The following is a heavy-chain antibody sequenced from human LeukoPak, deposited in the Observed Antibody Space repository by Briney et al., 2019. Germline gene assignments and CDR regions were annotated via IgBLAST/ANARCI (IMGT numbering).Heavy chain of an antibody. Sequence: GASVKVSCRVSGYTLTELSMHWVRQAPGKGLEWMGGFDPEDGETIYAQKFQGRVTMTEDTSTDTAYMELSSLRSEDTAVYYCAVGGSRSYYDILTGLGGSGSWFDPWGQGTLVTVSS. CDR2: FDPEDGET. V-gene: IGHV1-24*01. D-gene: IGHD3-9*01. CDR3: AVGGSRSYYDILTGLGGSGSWFDP. CDR1: GYTLTELS. J-gene: IGHJ5*02.